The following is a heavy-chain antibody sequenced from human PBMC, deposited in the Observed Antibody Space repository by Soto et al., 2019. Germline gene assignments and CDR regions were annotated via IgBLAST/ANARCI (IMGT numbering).Heavy chain of an antibody. J-gene: IGHJ4*02. CDR3: ANGIVLMEHGDY. CDR2: ISGSAGST. Sequence: EVQLLESGGGLVQPGGSLRLSCAGSGFTFSSDAMSWVRQAPGKGLEWVSAISGSAGSTHDADSVKGRFTISRDNSKNTLYLQMNSLRSEYTAVYYFANGIVLMEHGDYWGQGTLVTVSS. D-gene: IGHD2-8*01. V-gene: IGHV3-23*01. CDR1: GFTFSSDA.